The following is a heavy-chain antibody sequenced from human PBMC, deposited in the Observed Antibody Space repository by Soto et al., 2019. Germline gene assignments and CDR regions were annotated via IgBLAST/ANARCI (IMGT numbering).Heavy chain of an antibody. J-gene: IGHJ3*02. CDR2: IYSGGST. CDR3: ARLPHALGYLFDI. D-gene: IGHD2-15*01. CDR1: GFTVSSNY. V-gene: IGHV3-66*01. Sequence: GGSLRLSCAASGFTVSSNYMSWVRQAPGKGLEWVSLIYSGGSTDYADSVKGRFMISRDNSNNTLYLQMNSLRAEDTAVYYCARLPHALGYLFDIRGQRTMVTVSS.